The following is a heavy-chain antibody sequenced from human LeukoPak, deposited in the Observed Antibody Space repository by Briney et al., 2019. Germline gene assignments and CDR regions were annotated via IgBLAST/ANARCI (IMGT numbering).Heavy chain of an antibody. CDR1: GFTFSSYW. Sequence: GGSLRLSCAASGFTFSSYWMSWVRQAPGKGLEWVANIKQDGSEKYYVDAVKGRSTISRDNANNSLYLQMNSLRAEDTAVYYCAREGIGMATNFDYWGQGTLVTVSS. CDR2: IKQDGSEK. D-gene: IGHD5-24*01. CDR3: AREGIGMATNFDY. V-gene: IGHV3-7*01. J-gene: IGHJ4*02.